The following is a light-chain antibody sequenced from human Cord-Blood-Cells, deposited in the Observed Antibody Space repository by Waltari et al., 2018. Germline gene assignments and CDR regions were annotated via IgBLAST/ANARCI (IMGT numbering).Light chain of an antibody. CDR1: QGISNS. J-gene: IGKJ1*01. CDR2: AAS. CDR3: PQDYSTRT. Sequence: DIQMTQSPSSLSASVGDRVTITSRASQGISNSLSWDQQQPGKAPKLLLYAASRLESGVPSRVSGSGSGTDYTLTISRLQPEDFATYYRPQDYSTRTFGQGTKVEIK. V-gene: IGKV1-NL1*01.